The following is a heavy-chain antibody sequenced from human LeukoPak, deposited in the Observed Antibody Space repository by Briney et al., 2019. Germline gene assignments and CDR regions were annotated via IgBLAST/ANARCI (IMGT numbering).Heavy chain of an antibody. V-gene: IGHV3-23*01. CDR3: AKDKYNWNDGYYYYGMDV. CDR2: ISGSGGST. Sequence: LPGGSLRLSCAASGFTFSSYAMSWVRQAPGKGLEWVSAISGSGGSTYYADSVKGRFTISRDNSKNTLYLQMNSLRAEDTAVYYCAKDKYNWNDGYYYYGMDVWGQGTTVTVSS. J-gene: IGHJ6*02. CDR1: GFTFSSYA. D-gene: IGHD1-20*01.